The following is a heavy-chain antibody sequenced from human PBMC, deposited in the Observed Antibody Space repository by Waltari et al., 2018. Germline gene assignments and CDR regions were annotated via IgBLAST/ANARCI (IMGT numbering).Heavy chain of an antibody. CDR3: AREDDYYDSSGYYGP. V-gene: IGHV4-61*09. CDR2: IYTSGST. D-gene: IGHD3-22*01. J-gene: IGHJ5*02. CDR1: GGSISSGSYY. Sequence: QVQLQESGPGLVKPSQTLSLTCTVSGGSISSGSYYWSWIRQPAGKGLEWIGYIYTSGSTNYNPSLKSRVTISVDTSKNQFSLKLSSVTAADTAVYYCAREDDYYDSSGYYGPWGQGTLVTVSS.